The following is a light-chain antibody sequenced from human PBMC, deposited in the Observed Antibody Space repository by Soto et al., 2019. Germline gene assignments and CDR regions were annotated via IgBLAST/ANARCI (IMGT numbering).Light chain of an antibody. CDR3: QQYNNWPPIT. J-gene: IGKJ5*01. V-gene: IGKV3-15*01. Sequence: EIVLTQSPGTLSLSPGERATLSCSASQSVSSSYLAWYQQKPGQAPRLLIYGASTRATGIPARFSGSGSGTEFTLTISSLQSEDFAVYYCQQYNNWPPITFGQGTRLEIK. CDR2: GAS. CDR1: QSVSSSY.